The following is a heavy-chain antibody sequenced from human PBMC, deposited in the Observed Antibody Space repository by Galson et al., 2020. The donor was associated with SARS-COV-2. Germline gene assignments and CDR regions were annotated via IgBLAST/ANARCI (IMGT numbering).Heavy chain of an antibody. Sequence: GYIYYSGSTNYNPSLKSRVTITVDTSKNQFSLKLSSVTAADTAVYYCARAAYCSGGSCYGYYYYMDVWGKGTTVTVSS. J-gene: IGHJ6*03. D-gene: IGHD2-15*01. CDR2: IYYSGST. CDR3: ARAAYCSGGSCYGYYYYMDV. V-gene: IGHV4-59*01.